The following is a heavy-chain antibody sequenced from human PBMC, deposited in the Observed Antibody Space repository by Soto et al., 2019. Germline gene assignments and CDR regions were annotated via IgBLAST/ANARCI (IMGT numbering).Heavy chain of an antibody. J-gene: IGHJ4*02. CDR1: GFTFSSYA. CDR2: IWYDGSRK. D-gene: IGHD3-22*01. Sequence: QVQLVESGGGVVQPGGSLRLSCAASGFTFSSYAMHWVRQAPGKGLQWMAVIWYDGSRKHYADSLRGRFTISRDNPKTTLYLEMNSLRVEDTAVYYCARGIHYYESHGYGPGAYWGQGTLVSVSS. V-gene: IGHV3-33*01. CDR3: ARGIHYYESHGYGPGAY.